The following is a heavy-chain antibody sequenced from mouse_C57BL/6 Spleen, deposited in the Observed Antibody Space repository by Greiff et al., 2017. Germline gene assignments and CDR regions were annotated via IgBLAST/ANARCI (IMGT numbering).Heavy chain of an antibody. V-gene: IGHV1-52*01. D-gene: IGHD3-2*02. CDR2: IDPSDSET. CDR1: GYTFTSFW. J-gene: IGHJ2*03. Sequence: QVQLQQPGAELVRPGSSVKLSCKASGYTFTSFWMHWLKPRPIQGLEWSGNIDPSDSETHYNQNFKDKATLTVDKSSSTAYMQLSSLTSGDSAVYYCARGQLRPGIDNWGQGTSLTVSS. CDR3: ARGQLRPGIDN.